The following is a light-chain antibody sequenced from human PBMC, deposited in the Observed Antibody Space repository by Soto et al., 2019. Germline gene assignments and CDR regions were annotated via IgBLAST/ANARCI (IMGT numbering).Light chain of an antibody. J-gene: IGLJ1*01. V-gene: IGLV1-44*01. Sequence: QPVLTQPPSPSGTPGQRVTISCSGSNSNIGNNKVNWYQQLPGTAPKLLIYTSNQRPSGVPDRFSGSKSGTSASLAISGLQSEDEADYYCATWDDSLHGYVFGTGTKLTVL. CDR1: NSNIGNNK. CDR3: ATWDDSLHGYV. CDR2: TSN.